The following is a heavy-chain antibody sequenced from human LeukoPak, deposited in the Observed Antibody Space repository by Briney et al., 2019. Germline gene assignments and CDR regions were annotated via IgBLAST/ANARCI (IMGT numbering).Heavy chain of an antibody. CDR2: LYNTETT. D-gene: IGHD1-14*01. J-gene: IGHJ4*02. Sequence: NPSETLSLTRSVSGGSISRSSYYWGWIRQPPGKGLEWIGSLYNTETTYYNPSLQSRVTISVDTSKNQLSLKLSSVTAADTAVYYYARHPTLTSGGNFDYWGQGTLVTVSS. CDR1: GGSISRSSYY. V-gene: IGHV4-39*01. CDR3: ARHPTLTSGGNFDY.